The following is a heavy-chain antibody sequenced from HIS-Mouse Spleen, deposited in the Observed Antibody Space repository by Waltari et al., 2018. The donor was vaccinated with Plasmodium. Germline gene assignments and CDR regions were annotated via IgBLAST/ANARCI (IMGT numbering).Heavy chain of an antibody. D-gene: IGHD1-26*01. J-gene: IGHJ4*02. CDR2: IYYSGST. Sequence: QLQLQESGPGLVKPSETLSLNCTVSGGSLSGSSYYWGWIRQPPGKGLEWIGSIYYSGSTYYNPSLKSRVTISVDTSKNQFSLKLSSVTAADTAVYYCARRGGSYYYFDYWGQGTLVTVSS. CDR3: ARRGGSYYYFDY. CDR1: GGSLSGSSYY. V-gene: IGHV4-39*01.